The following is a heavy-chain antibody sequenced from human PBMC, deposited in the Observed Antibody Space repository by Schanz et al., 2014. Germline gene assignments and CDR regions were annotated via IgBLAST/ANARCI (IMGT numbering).Heavy chain of an antibody. Sequence: QVQLVQSGAEVKKPGASVKVSCKASGYIFGSHGMTWVRQAPGQGLEWMGKINPSSGTARIAQNFQGRLTVTRDTSTSTVNMELSSLRSEDTAVYYCARGGFFDSTSFDSWGQGTLXTVSS. J-gene: IGHJ4*02. D-gene: IGHD2-2*01. V-gene: IGHV1-46*03. CDR3: ARGGFFDSTSFDS. CDR2: INPSSGTA. CDR1: GYIFGSHG.